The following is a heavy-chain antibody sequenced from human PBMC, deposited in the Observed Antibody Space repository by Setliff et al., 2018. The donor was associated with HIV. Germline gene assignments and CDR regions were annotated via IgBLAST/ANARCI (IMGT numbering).Heavy chain of an antibody. Sequence: ASVKVSCKASGYTFTSYYVHWVRQAPGQGLEWMGILNPSGDSAAYAQKFQGRVTMTRDTSTSTVYMELSSLKSDDTAVYYCARGRYHGFGSYGDSWGQGTLVTVSS. D-gene: IGHD3-10*01. CDR3: ARGRYHGFGSYGDS. V-gene: IGHV1-46*01. CDR2: LNPSGDSA. CDR1: GYTFTSYY. J-gene: IGHJ4*02.